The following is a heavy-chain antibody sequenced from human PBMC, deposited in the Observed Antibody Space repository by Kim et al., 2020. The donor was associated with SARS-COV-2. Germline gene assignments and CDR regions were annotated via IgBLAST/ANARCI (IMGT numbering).Heavy chain of an antibody. Sequence: GGSLRLSCAASGFTFSSYAMSWVRQAPGKGLEWVSVIYSDGRTYYADSVKGRFTISRDTSKNTLYVQMNSLRAEDTAVYYCAKLGEIAAAGIGAFDIWGQGTMVTVSS. CDR2: IYSDGRT. CDR1: GFTFSSYA. D-gene: IGHD6-13*01. J-gene: IGHJ3*02. V-gene: IGHV3-23*03. CDR3: AKLGEIAAAGIGAFDI.